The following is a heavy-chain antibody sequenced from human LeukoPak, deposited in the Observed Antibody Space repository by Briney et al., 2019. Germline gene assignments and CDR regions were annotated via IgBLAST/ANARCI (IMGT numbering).Heavy chain of an antibody. J-gene: IGHJ3*01. CDR1: GFTFSSYE. CDR2: IRSSGTPI. Sequence: GGSLRLSCVASGFTFSSYEMNWVRQAPGKGLERVSYIRSSGTPIYYADSVKGRFTISRDNAKNSLYLQMNNLRAEDTAVYYCARDGFNFADAFDAWGQGTLVTVSS. D-gene: IGHD5-24*01. V-gene: IGHV3-48*03. CDR3: ARDGFNFADAFDA.